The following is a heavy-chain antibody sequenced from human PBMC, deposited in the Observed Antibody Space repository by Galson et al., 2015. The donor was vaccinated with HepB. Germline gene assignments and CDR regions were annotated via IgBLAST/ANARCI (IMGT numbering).Heavy chain of an antibody. V-gene: IGHV1-2*02. CDR3: ARETSGGTIMTSYYYYGMSV. D-gene: IGHD6-13*01. CDR2: IKPNSGDT. CDR1: GYTFSSFS. Sequence: SVKVSCKAYGYTFSSFSITWVRQAPGQGLEWMGWIKPNSGDTKYAQKFQGRVTMTRDTSISTAYMELSGLTSDDTAVYYCARETSGGTIMTSYYYYGMSVWGQGTTVTVSS. J-gene: IGHJ6*02.